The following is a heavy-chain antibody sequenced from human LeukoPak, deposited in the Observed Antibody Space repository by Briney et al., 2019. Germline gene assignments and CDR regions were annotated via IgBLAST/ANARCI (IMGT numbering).Heavy chain of an antibody. CDR1: GGSISSHY. CDR3: ARLRRRYSSSWYLGDAFDI. CDR2: IYYSGST. J-gene: IGHJ3*02. Sequence: SETLSLTCTVSGGSISSHYWSWIRQPPGKGLEWIGYIYYSGSTNYNPSLKSRVTISVDTSKNQFSLKLSSVTAADTAVYYCARLRRRYSSSWYLGDAFDIWGQGTMVTVSS. V-gene: IGHV4-59*11. D-gene: IGHD6-13*01.